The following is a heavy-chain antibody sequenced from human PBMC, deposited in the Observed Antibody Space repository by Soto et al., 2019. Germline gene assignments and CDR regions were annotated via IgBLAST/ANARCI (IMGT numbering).Heavy chain of an antibody. CDR2: IIPVFGTT. CDR1: GGTFNNYA. V-gene: IGHV1-69*01. D-gene: IGHD3-3*01. Sequence: QVHLVQSGAEVKKPGSSVKVSCKASGGTFNNYAISWLRQAPGQGLEWVGGIIPVFGTTNHAQKFQGRVTLTADESTSTAYMELSSLRSDDTAVYYCARVTIHLFYFFDFWGQGSLVTVSS. CDR3: ARVTIHLFYFFDF. J-gene: IGHJ4*02.